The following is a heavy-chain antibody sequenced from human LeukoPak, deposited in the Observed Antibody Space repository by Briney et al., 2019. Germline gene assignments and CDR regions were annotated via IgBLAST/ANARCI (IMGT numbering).Heavy chain of an antibody. CDR2: INHSGST. D-gene: IGHD1-26*01. V-gene: IGHV4-34*01. CDR3: ARGVGATYY. CDR1: GGSFSGYY. Sequence: SETLSLTCAVYGGSFSGYYWSWIRQPPGKGLEWIGEINHSGSTNYNPSLKSRVTISVDTSKNQFSLKLSSVTAADTAVYYCARGVGATYYWGQGALVTVSS. J-gene: IGHJ4*02.